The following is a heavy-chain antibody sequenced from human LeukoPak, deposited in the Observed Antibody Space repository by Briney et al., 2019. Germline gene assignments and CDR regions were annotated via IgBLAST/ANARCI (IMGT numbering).Heavy chain of an antibody. J-gene: IGHJ3*02. D-gene: IGHD3-10*01. V-gene: IGHV3-23*01. CDR3: AKDRIRVPITMVRGVIITSGAFDI. Sequence: PGGSLRLSCAASGITFSSYAMSWVRQAPGKGLEWVSAISGSGGSTYYADSVKGRFTISRDNSKNTLYLQMNSLRAEDTAVYYCAKDRIRVPITMVRGVIITSGAFDIWGQGTMVTVSS. CDR1: GITFSSYA. CDR2: ISGSGGST.